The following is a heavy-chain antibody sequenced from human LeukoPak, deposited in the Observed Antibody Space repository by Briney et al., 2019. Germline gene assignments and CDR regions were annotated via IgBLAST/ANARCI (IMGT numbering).Heavy chain of an antibody. D-gene: IGHD3-10*01. Sequence: SETLSLTCTVSGGSFSGYYWSWIRQPPGKGLEWIGEINHRGSTNYNPSLKSRVTISVDTSKNQFSLKLSSVTAADTAVYYCARGQLLWFGELLFAFDYWGQGTLVTVSS. CDR2: INHRGST. CDR3: ARGQLLWFGELLFAFDY. J-gene: IGHJ4*02. V-gene: IGHV4-34*01. CDR1: GGSFSGYY.